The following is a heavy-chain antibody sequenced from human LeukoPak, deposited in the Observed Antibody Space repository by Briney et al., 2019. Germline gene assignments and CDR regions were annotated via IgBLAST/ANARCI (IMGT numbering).Heavy chain of an antibody. CDR2: VSGSGSST. J-gene: IGHJ4*02. V-gene: IGHV3-23*01. CDR1: GFTFSSYA. CDR3: AKGLGSNWYFFDY. D-gene: IGHD6-13*01. Sequence: GGSLRLSCAASGFTFSSYAMNWARQAPGKGLEWASSVSGSGSSTFYADSVEGRFTISRDNSKNTLYLQMNSLRAEDTAVYYCAKGLGSNWYFFDYWGQGTLVTVSS.